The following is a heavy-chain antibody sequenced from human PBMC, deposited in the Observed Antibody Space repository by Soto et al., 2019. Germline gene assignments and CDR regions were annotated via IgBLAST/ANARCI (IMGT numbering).Heavy chain of an antibody. CDR2: IYHSGST. J-gene: IGHJ4*02. V-gene: IGHV4-4*02. CDR1: GGSISSSNW. D-gene: IGHD3-22*01. CDR3: ARGDTHYYDSSGYPPDY. Sequence: PSETLSLTCAVSGGSISSSNWWSWVRQPPGKGLEWIGEIYHSGSTNYNPSLKSRVTISVDKSKNQFSLKLSSVTAADTAVYYCARGDTHYYDSSGYPPDYWGQGTLVTVSS.